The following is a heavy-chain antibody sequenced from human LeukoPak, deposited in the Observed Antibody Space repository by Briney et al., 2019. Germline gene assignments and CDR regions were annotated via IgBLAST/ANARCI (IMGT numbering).Heavy chain of an antibody. CDR1: GFTFSSYA. Sequence: GRSLRLSCAASGFTFSSYAMHWVRQAPGKGLEWVAVISYDGSNKYYADSVKGRFTISRDNSKNTLYLQMNSLRAEDTAVYYCAKDYDYSGSFFDYWGQGTLVTVSS. J-gene: IGHJ4*02. CDR3: AKDYDYSGSFFDY. D-gene: IGHD3-22*01. CDR2: ISYDGSNK. V-gene: IGHV3-30-3*02.